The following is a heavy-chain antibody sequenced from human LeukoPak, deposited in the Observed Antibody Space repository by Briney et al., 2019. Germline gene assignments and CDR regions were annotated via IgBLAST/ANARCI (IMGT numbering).Heavy chain of an antibody. J-gene: IGHJ4*02. CDR2: ISPSGGTI. V-gene: IGHV3-11*04. CDR1: GFTFSDYY. Sequence: GGSLRLSCVASGFTFSDYYVSWIRQAPGKGLEWASHISPSGGTIYYADSVKGRFTISRDNAKNSLYLQMNSLRAEDTAVYYCVPYSSSSGTLNYWGQGALVTVSS. D-gene: IGHD6-6*01. CDR3: VPYSSSSGTLNY.